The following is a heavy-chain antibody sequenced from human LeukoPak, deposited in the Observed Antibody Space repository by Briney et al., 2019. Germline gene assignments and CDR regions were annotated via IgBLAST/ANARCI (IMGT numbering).Heavy chain of an antibody. V-gene: IGHV4-61*01. CDR1: GASVSSTNYH. CDR3: ARWGFVAVTDY. D-gene: IGHD6-19*01. CDR2: SYHSGST. Sequence: SETLSLTCTVSGASVSSTNYHWSWIRQSPGKGLEWIGYSYHSGSTNYNPSLKSRVTISVDTSKNQFSLKLTSVTAADSAVYYCARWGFVAVTDYWGQGTLVTVSS. J-gene: IGHJ4*02.